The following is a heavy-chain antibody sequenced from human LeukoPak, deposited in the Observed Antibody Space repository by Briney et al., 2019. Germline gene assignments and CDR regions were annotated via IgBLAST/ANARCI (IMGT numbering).Heavy chain of an antibody. D-gene: IGHD3-9*01. CDR2: IYHSGST. CDR3: ARDSLRYFDWLPRGFDY. V-gene: IGHV4-38-2*02. CDR1: GYSISSGYY. Sequence: SETLSLTCTVSGYSISSGYYWGWIRQPPGKGLESIGSIYHSGSTYYNPSLKSRVTISVDTSKNQFSLKLSSVTAADTAVYYCARDSLRYFDWLPRGFDYWGQGTLVTVSS. J-gene: IGHJ4*02.